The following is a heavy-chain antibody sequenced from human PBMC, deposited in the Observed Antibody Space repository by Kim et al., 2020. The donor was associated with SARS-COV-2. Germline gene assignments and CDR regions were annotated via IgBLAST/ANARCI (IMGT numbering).Heavy chain of an antibody. CDR3: AKLQQYVVPAAIWASSSSTYWYFDL. J-gene: IGHJ2*01. CDR1: GFTFSSYA. D-gene: IGHD2-2*02. CDR2: ISGSGGST. V-gene: IGHV3-23*01. Sequence: GGSLRLSCAASGFTFSSYAMSWVRQAPGKGLEWVSAISGSGGSTYYADSVKGRFTISRDNSKNTLYLQMNSLRAEDTAVYYCAKLQQYVVPAAIWASSSSTYWYFDLWGRGTLVTVSS.